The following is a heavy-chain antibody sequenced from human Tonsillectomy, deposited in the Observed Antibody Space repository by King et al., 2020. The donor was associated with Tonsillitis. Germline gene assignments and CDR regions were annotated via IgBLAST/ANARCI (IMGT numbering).Heavy chain of an antibody. V-gene: IGHV4-39*01. D-gene: IGHD1-26*01. CDR2: SNYSGST. CDR3: VRRTGLLSFDY. J-gene: IGHJ4*02. Sequence: LQLQESGPGLVKPSGTLSLTCSVSGGSISTSSYYWGWIRQTPGKGLEWIGSSNYSGSTYYNPSLKSRVTISVATSKNQFSLNLSSLTAADTAVFYCVRRTGLLSFDYWGQGTLVTVSS. CDR1: GGSISTSSYY.